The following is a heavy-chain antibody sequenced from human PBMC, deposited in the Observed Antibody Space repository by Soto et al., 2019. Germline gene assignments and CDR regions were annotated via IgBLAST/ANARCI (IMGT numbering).Heavy chain of an antibody. J-gene: IGHJ3*01. CDR3: TRNGWWPLEF. V-gene: IGHV4-4*02. CDR2: TYHSGTT. Sequence: PSETLSLTCAVSGASISNDYWWSWVRQPPGKGLEWIGETYHSGTTHYNPSLTSRVTISVDKSKNQFSLRLTSVTAADTAVCYCTRNGWWPLEFWGQGAMVTVSS. D-gene: IGHD6-19*01. CDR1: GASISNDYW.